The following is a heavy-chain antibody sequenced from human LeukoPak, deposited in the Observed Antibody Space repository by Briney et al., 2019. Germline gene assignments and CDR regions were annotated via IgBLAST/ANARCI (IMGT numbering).Heavy chain of an antibody. CDR3: ARVPDYTHSSSWYWFFDL. Sequence: ASVKVSCKASGYTFTSYGISWVRQAPGQGLEWMGWISAYNGNTNYAQKLQGRVTMTTDTSTSTAYMELRSLRSDDTAVYYCARVPDYTHSSSWYWFFDLWGRGTLVTVSS. V-gene: IGHV1-18*01. J-gene: IGHJ2*01. D-gene: IGHD6-13*01. CDR1: GYTFTSYG. CDR2: ISAYNGNT.